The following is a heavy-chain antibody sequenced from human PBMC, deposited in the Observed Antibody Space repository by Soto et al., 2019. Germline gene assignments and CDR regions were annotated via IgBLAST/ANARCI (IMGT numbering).Heavy chain of an antibody. Sequence: SVKVSFKASGGPFSSYAISWVRQAPGQGLEWMGGIIPIFGTANYAQKFQGRVTITADESTSTAYMELSSLRSEDTAVYYCAREISGSYYYYGMDVWGQGTTFTVSS. D-gene: IGHD1-26*01. CDR3: AREISGSYYYYGMDV. V-gene: IGHV1-69*13. CDR1: GGPFSSYA. J-gene: IGHJ6*02. CDR2: IIPIFGTA.